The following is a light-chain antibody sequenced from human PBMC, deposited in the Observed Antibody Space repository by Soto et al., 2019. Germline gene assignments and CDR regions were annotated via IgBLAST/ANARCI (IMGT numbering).Light chain of an antibody. CDR1: SSDVGGYNY. CDR2: DVS. V-gene: IGLV2-14*03. CDR3: TSFTSSSTFG. J-gene: IGLJ1*01. Sequence: QSALTQPASVSGSPGQSITISCTGTSSDVGGYNYVSWYQQHPGKVAKVIIPDVSDRPSGVSNRFSGSKSGNTASLTISGLQAEDEAEYYCTSFTSSSTFGFGSGTKLTVL.